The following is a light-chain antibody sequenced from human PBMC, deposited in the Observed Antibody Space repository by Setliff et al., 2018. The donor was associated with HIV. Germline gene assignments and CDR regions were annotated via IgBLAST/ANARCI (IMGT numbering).Light chain of an antibody. CDR1: SGSVSTGHF. V-gene: IGLV8-61*01. Sequence: VVTQEPSFSVSPGGTVTLTCGLRSGSVSTGHFPSWYQRTPGQTPRMLIYSTNTRSSGVPDRFSGSILGNRAALTITGAQADDECDYYCVLYMGNGVSVFGGGTKVTVL. CDR3: VLYMGNGVSV. J-gene: IGLJ3*02. CDR2: STN.